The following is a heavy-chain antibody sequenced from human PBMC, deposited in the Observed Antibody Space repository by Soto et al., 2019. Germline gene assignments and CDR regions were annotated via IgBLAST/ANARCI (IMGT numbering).Heavy chain of an antibody. CDR3: GRQPGHCGSTTCFGYYSVDV. Sequence: QLQLQESGPRLVKPSETLSLTCSVSGGSISSSSYSWGWIRQPPGKGLEWIGTIYYSGSTHYNPSHEGRVATSADTPNNQLSLRLSSVTAADTAVYYCGRQPGHCGSTTCFGYYSVDVWGQGTTVTVS. D-gene: IGHD2-2*01. J-gene: IGHJ6*02. CDR2: IYYSGST. V-gene: IGHV4-39*01. CDR1: GGSISSSSYS.